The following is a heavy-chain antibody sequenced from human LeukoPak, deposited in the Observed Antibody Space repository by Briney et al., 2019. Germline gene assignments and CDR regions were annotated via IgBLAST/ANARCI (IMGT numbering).Heavy chain of an antibody. CDR2: IYYSGST. Sequence: ASETLSLTCTVSGGSISSSSYYWGWIRQPPGKGLEWIGSIYYSGSTYYNPSLKSRVTISVDTSKNQFSLKLSSVTAADTAVYYCARVASGSYWVDYWGQGTLVTVSS. V-gene: IGHV4-39*07. D-gene: IGHD1-26*01. CDR1: GGSISSSSYY. CDR3: ARVASGSYWVDY. J-gene: IGHJ4*02.